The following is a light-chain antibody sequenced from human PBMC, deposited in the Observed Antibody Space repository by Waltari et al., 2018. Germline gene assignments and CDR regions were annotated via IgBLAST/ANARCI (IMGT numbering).Light chain of an antibody. CDR3: QQYGSSPNT. Sequence: DIQMTQSPSTLSASVGDRVTISCRASQSVNGWLAWYQQIPGKAPKVLIYKTSRLQSGVPSRFSGSGSGTEFTLTISCLQPDDFAVYYCQQYGSSPNTFGQGTKLEIK. CDR2: KTS. CDR1: QSVNGW. V-gene: IGKV1-5*03. J-gene: IGKJ2*01.